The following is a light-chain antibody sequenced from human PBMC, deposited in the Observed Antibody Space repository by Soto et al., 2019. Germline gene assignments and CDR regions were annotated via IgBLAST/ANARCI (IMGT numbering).Light chain of an antibody. J-gene: IGKJ1*01. Sequence: DIVMTQAALSLPVTRGDAGSVTCSSSQSRLHSNGYNYLDCYLQKPGQSPQLLIYGASSRATGIPDRFSGSGSGTDFTLTISRLEPEDFAVYYCQQYGSSPWTFGQGTNVDVK. CDR2: GAS. V-gene: IGKV2-28*01. CDR1: QSRLHSNGYNY. CDR3: QQYGSSPWT.